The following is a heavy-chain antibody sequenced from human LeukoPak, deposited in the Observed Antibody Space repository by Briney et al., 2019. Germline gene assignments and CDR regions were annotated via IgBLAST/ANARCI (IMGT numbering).Heavy chain of an antibody. V-gene: IGHV3-53*01. CDR2: MYSRGGT. D-gene: IGHD3-3*01. J-gene: IGHJ4*02. CDR1: GFTVSDNY. CDR3: AKEVLHTIFGVVADGNGFDY. Sequence: GGSLRLSCAASGFTVSDNYMSWVRQAPGKGLEWVSVMYSRGGTYHANSVKGRFTFSRDISKNTLYLQMNSLRAEDTAVYYCAKEVLHTIFGVVADGNGFDYWGQGTLVTVSS.